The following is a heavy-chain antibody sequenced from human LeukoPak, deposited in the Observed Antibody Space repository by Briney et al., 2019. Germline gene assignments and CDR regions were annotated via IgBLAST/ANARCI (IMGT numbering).Heavy chain of an antibody. J-gene: IGHJ6*02. Sequence: ASVKVSCKASGYTFTSYAMHWVRQAPGQRLEWMGWINAGNGNTKYSQKFQGRVTITRDTSASTAYMELSSLRSEDTAVYYCARDRSIVVVDGMDVWGQGTTVTVSS. CDR1: GYTFTSYA. D-gene: IGHD2-15*01. CDR2: INAGNGNT. CDR3: ARDRSIVVVDGMDV. V-gene: IGHV1-3*01.